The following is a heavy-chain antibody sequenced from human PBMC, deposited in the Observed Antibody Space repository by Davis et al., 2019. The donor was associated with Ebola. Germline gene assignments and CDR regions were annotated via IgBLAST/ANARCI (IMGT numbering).Heavy chain of an antibody. V-gene: IGHV3-30-3*01. D-gene: IGHD1-1*01. CDR2: ISYDGSNK. CDR3: ARSPDGIGSGRFDP. Sequence: PGGSLRLSCAASGFTFSSYAMHWVRQAPGKGLEWVAVISYDGSNKYYADSVKGRFTISRDNSKNTLYLQMNSLRAEDTAVYYCARSPDGIGSGRFDPWGQGTLVTVSS. J-gene: IGHJ5*02. CDR1: GFTFSSYA.